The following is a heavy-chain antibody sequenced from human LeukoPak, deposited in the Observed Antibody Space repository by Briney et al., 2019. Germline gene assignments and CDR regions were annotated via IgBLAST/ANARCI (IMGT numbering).Heavy chain of an antibody. D-gene: IGHD3-22*01. Sequence: SETLSLTCTVSGGSISSSSYYWGWIRQPPGKGLEWIGSIYYSGSTNYNPSLKSRVTISVDTSKNQFSLKLSSVTAADTAVYYCARLKSAEVVVIIGHDAFDIWGQGTMVTVSS. V-gene: IGHV4-39*07. J-gene: IGHJ3*02. CDR2: IYYSGST. CDR1: GGSISSSSYY. CDR3: ARLKSAEVVVIIGHDAFDI.